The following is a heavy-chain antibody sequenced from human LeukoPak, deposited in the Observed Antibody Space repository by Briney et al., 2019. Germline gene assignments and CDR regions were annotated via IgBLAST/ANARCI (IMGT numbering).Heavy chain of an antibody. V-gene: IGHV3-74*01. CDR1: GFTFSSHW. CDR3: ARGGRPPEALGDTFDI. D-gene: IGHD1-26*01. J-gene: IGHJ3*02. Sequence: GGSLRLSCVASGFTFSSHWMHWVRQGPGKGLVLVSRIKSDGRSTNYADSVKGRFTISRDDAKNTLYLQMNSLRAEDTAVYCCARGGRPPEALGDTFDIWGQGTLVTVSS. CDR2: IKSDGRST.